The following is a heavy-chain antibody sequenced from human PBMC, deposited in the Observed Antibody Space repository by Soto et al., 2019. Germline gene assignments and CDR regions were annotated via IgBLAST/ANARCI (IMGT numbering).Heavy chain of an antibody. CDR3: AIAAGFDY. J-gene: IGHJ4*02. CDR1: GFTFRSYA. CDR2: ISYDGSNK. Sequence: ESGGGVVQPGRSLRLSCAASGFTFRSYAMHWVRQAPGKGLEWVAVISYDGSNKYYADSVKGRFTISRDNSKNTLYLQMNSLRAEDTAVYYCAIAAGFDYWGQGTLVTVSS. V-gene: IGHV3-30-3*01. D-gene: IGHD6-13*01.